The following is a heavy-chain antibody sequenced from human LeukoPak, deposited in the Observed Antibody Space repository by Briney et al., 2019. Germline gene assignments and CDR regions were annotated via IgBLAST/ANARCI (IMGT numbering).Heavy chain of an antibody. CDR1: GGSISSSSYY. J-gene: IGHJ3*02. CDR2: IYYSGST. D-gene: IGHD3-16*02. CDR3: ARDKSRYDYVWGSYRYTGAFDI. V-gene: IGHV4-39*07. Sequence: SETLSLTCTVSGGSISSSSYYWGWIRQPPGKGLEWIGSIYYSGSTYYNPSLKSRVTISVDTSKNQFSLKLSSVTAADTAVYYCARDKSRYDYVWGSYRYTGAFDIWGQGAMVTVSS.